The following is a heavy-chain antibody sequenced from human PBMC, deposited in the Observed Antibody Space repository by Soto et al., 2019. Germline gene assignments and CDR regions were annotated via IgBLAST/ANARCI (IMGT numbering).Heavy chain of an antibody. CDR3: ARDPSPGSGIDY. J-gene: IGHJ4*02. CDR2: INVGNGNR. Sequence: ASVKVSCKASGYTFISYAMHWVRQAPGQRLEWMGWINVGNGNRKYSQKFQDRVTITRDTSASTVYMELSSLRSEDTAMYYCARDPSPGSGIDYWGQGTLVTVSS. D-gene: IGHD3-10*01. CDR1: GYTFISYA. V-gene: IGHV1-3*01.